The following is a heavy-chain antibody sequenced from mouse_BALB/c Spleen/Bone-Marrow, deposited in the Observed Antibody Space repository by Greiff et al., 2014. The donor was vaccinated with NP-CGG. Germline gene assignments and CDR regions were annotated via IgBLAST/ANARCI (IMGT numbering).Heavy chain of an antibody. V-gene: IGHV1-7*01. CDR2: INPSTGYT. D-gene: IGHD4-1*01. Sequence: QVQLQQSXAELAKPGASVKMSCKASGYTFTSYWMHWVKQRPGQGLEWIGYINPSTGYTEYNQKFKDKATLTADKSSSTAYMQLSSLTSEDSAVYYCARSRTGTYFGYWGQGTTLTVSS. CDR1: GYTFTSYW. CDR3: ARSRTGTYFGY. J-gene: IGHJ2*01.